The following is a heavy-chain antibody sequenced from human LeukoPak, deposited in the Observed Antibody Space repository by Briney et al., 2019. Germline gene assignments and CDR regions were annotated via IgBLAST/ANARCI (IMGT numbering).Heavy chain of an antibody. CDR1: GGSFSGYY. J-gene: IGHJ5*02. Sequence: SETLSLTCAVYGGSFSGYYWSWIRQPPGKGLEWIGEINHSGSTNYNPSLKSRVTISVDTSKNQFSPKLSSVTAADTAVYYCARRYYYGSGGFDPWGQGTLVTVSS. V-gene: IGHV4-34*01. D-gene: IGHD3-10*01. CDR3: ARRYYYGSGGFDP. CDR2: INHSGST.